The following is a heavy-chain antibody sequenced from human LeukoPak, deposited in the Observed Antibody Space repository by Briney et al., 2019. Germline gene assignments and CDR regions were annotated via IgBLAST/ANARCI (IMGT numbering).Heavy chain of an antibody. Sequence: GGSLRLSCAASGFTFSSYAMGWVRQAPGKGLEWVSAISGSGGSTYYADSVKGRFTISRDNSKNTLYLQTNSLRAEDTAVYYCAKGHRGWELLFDGCYMDVWGKGTTVTVSS. CDR2: ISGSGGST. CDR1: GFTFSSYA. CDR3: AKGHRGWELLFDGCYMDV. J-gene: IGHJ6*03. V-gene: IGHV3-23*01. D-gene: IGHD1-26*01.